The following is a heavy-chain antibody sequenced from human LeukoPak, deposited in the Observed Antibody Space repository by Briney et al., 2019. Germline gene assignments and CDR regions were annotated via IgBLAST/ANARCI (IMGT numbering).Heavy chain of an antibody. CDR3: ARQTAIKGLLWFGELYHIDY. D-gene: IGHD3-10*01. V-gene: IGHV4-34*01. CDR1: GGSFSGYY. CDR2: IYYSGST. Sequence: PSETLSLTCAVYGGSFSGYYWSWIRQPPGKGLEWIGSIYYSGSTYYNPSLKSRVTISVDTSKNQFSLKLSSVTAADTAVYYCARQTAIKGLLWFGELYHIDYWGQGTLVTVSS. J-gene: IGHJ4*02.